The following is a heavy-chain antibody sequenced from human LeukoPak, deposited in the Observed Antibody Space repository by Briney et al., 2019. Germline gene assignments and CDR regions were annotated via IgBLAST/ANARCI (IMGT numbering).Heavy chain of an antibody. V-gene: IGHV3-15*01. CDR1: GFTFSSYS. CDR3: TLQLAFRIDN. D-gene: IGHD4-11*01. J-gene: IGHJ4*02. CDR2: IKTKTDGGST. Sequence: GGSLRLSCAASGFTFSSYSMNWVRQAPGKGLEWVGRIKTKTDGGSTDYAAPVKGRFTFSRDDSKNTLYLQMNSLQTEDTAVYYCTLQLAFRIDNWGQGTLVTVSS.